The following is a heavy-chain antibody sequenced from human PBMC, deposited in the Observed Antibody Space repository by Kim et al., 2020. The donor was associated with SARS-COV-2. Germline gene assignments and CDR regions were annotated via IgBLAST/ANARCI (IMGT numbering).Heavy chain of an antibody. CDR3: AKGGSGWEEENY. CDR1: GFTFSSYA. CDR2: ISGSGGST. Sequence: GGSLRLSCAASGFTFSSYAMSWVRQAPGKGLEWVSGISGSGGSTYYADSVKGRFTISRDNSKNTLYLQMNSLRAEDTAVYYCAKGGSGWEEENYWGQGTLVTVSS. J-gene: IGHJ4*02. V-gene: IGHV3-23*01. D-gene: IGHD6-19*01.